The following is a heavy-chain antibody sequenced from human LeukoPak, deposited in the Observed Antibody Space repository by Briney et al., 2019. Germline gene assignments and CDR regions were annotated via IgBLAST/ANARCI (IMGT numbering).Heavy chain of an antibody. V-gene: IGHV4-39*07. CDR3: ARNFYASSGYYLDDFYFDF. Sequence: PSETLSLTCTVSGASIISDTYYWGWIRHPPGQGLEWLGSIYYSGSTYYSPSLKSRVTMSVDTSTNQFSLKLISVTAADTALYYCARNFYASSGYYLDDFYFDFWGQGTLVTVSS. CDR1: GASIISDTYY. J-gene: IGHJ4*02. D-gene: IGHD3-22*01. CDR2: IYYSGST.